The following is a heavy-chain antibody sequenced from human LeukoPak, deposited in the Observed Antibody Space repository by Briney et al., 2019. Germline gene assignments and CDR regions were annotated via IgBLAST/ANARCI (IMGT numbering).Heavy chain of an antibody. V-gene: IGHV3-23*01. CDR2: ISGGGDST. CDR3: AKDRGWWKLHFDY. Sequence: GGSLRLSCAASGFTFSSYAMSWVRQAPGKGLEWVSAISGGGDSTYYADSVKGRFTFSRDNSKNTLYLQMNSLRAEDTAVYYCAKDRGWWKLHFDYWGQGTLVTVSS. J-gene: IGHJ4*02. D-gene: IGHD1-26*01. CDR1: GFTFSSYA.